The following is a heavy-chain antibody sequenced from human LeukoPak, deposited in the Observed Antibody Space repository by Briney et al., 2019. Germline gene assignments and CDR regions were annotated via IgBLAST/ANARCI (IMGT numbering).Heavy chain of an antibody. D-gene: IGHD4-11*01. CDR1: GFTFSSYG. CDR2: IWYDGSNK. CDR3: ARDANDYSNPWGCFDY. V-gene: IGHV3-30*19. Sequence: GGSLRLSCASSGFTFSSYGMHWVRQAPGKGLEWVAVIWYDGSNKYYADSVKGRFTISRDNSKNTLYLQMNSLRAEDTAVYYCARDANDYSNPWGCFDYWGQGTLVTVSS. J-gene: IGHJ4*02.